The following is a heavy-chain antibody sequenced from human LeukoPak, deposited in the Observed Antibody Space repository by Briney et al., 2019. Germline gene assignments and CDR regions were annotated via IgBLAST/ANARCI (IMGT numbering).Heavy chain of an antibody. CDR1: GGSISSSSYY. CDR3: ASLYSSNWMVWFDP. J-gene: IGHJ5*02. D-gene: IGHD6-13*01. V-gene: IGHV4-39*07. Sequence: PSETLSLTCTVSGGSISSSSYYWDWIRQPPGKGLEWIGSIYYSGSTNYNPSLKSRVTISVDTSKNQFSLKLSSVTAADTAMYYCASLYSSNWMVWFDPWGQGTLVTVSS. CDR2: IYYSGST.